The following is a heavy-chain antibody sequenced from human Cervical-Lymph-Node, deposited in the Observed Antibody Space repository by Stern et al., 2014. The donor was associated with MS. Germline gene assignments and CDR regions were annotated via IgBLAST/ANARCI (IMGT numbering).Heavy chain of an antibody. CDR2: SSSNGGIA. V-gene: IGHV1-46*01. Sequence: VQLVESGAEMQKPGASVKLSCKASGYPFTNYYVHWVRQAPGQGLEWIGVSSSNGGIAKSAQKFQGRVTMTSDTSASTVSMELRSLRFDDTAAYYCARDKLHSDSDGMDIWGQGTTVTVSS. D-gene: IGHD2-15*01. CDR1: GYPFTNYY. J-gene: IGHJ6*02. CDR3: ARDKLHSDSDGMDI.